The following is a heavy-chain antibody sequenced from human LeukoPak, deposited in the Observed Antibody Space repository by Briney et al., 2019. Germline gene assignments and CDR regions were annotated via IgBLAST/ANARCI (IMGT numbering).Heavy chain of an antibody. CDR3: ARSHYYDSSGYHLIGFKY. J-gene: IGHJ4*02. Sequence: ASVKVSCKASGYTFTSYGISWVRQAPGQGLEWMGWISAYKGNTNYAQKLQGRVTMATDTSTSTAYMGLRSLRSDDTAVYYCARSHYYDSSGYHLIGFKYWGQGTLVTVSS. V-gene: IGHV1-18*01. CDR1: GYTFTSYG. D-gene: IGHD3-22*01. CDR2: ISAYKGNT.